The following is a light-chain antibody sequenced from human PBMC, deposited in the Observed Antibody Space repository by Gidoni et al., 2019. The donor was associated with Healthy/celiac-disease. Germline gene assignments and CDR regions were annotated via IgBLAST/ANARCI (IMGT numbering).Light chain of an antibody. J-gene: IGLJ3*02. CDR1: SSDVGGYNY. CDR2: DVS. V-gene: IGLV2-14*01. Sequence: QPASVSGSPGQSITISCTGTSSDVGGYNYVSWYQQHPGKAPKLMIYDVSNRPSGVSNRFSGSKSGNTASLTISGLQAEDEADYYCSSYTSSSTWVFGGGTKLTVL. CDR3: SSYTSSSTWV.